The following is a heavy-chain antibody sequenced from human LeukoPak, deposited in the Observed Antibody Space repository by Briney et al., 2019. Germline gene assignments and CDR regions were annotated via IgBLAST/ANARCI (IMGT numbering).Heavy chain of an antibody. J-gene: IGHJ3*02. D-gene: IGHD3-3*01. Sequence: GGSLRLSCTVSGFNFDDYVMSWVRQAPGKGLEWVGFIRKKGYGGTTEYAASVEGRFTISRDDSKGIAYLQMNSLKTEDTAVYYYARAEYDFWSGYYPLGGFDMWGQGTVVTVSS. CDR2: IRKKGYGGTT. V-gene: IGHV3-49*04. CDR3: ARAEYDFWSGYYPLGGFDM. CDR1: GFNFDDYV.